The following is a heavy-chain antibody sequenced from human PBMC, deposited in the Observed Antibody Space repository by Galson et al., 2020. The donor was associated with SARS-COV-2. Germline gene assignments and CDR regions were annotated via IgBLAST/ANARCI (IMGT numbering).Heavy chain of an antibody. V-gene: IGHV1-46*01. CDR3: ARTCSSVTCYAGIDY. CDR1: GYTFTSHR. Sequence: ASVKVSCKASGYTFTSHRVHWVRQAPGHGLEWMGIISPSGGSTTYAQKFQGRVTMTTDTSTSTVYLELSSLRSEDTAVYYCARTCSSVTCYAGIDYWGQGTLVTFSS. J-gene: IGHJ4*02. D-gene: IGHD2-2*01. CDR2: ISPSGGST.